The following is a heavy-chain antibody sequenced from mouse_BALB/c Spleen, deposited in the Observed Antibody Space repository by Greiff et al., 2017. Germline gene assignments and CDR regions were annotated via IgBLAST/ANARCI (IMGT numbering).Heavy chain of an antibody. Sequence: EVQLVESGGGLVQPKGSLKLSCAASGFTFNTYAMNWVRQAPGKGLEWVARIRSKSNNYATYYADSVKDRFTISRDDSQSMLYLQMNNLKTEDTAMYYGVGKNYCGSSPGWFAYWGQGTLVTVSA. J-gene: IGHJ3*01. CDR1: GFTFNTYA. CDR3: VGKNYCGSSPGWFAY. V-gene: IGHV10-1*02. D-gene: IGHD1-1*01. CDR2: IRSKSNNYAT.